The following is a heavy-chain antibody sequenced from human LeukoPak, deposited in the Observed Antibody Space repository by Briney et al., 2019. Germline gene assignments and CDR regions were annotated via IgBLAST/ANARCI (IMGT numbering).Heavy chain of an antibody. CDR2: IIPIFGTA. J-gene: IGHJ4*02. CDR1: GGTFSSYA. D-gene: IGHD2-21*01. CDR3: ARGPTLIWRYYFDY. V-gene: IGHV1-69*13. Sequence: ASVKVSCKASGGTFSSYAISWVRQAPGQGLEWMGGIIPIFGTANYAQKFQGRVTITADESTSTAYLELSSLRSEDTAVYYCARGPTLIWRYYFDYWGQGTLITVSS.